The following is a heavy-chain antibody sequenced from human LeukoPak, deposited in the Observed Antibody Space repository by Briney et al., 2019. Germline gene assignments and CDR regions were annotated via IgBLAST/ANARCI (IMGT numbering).Heavy chain of an antibody. Sequence: SETLSLTCAVYGGSFSGYYWSWIRQPPGKGLEWIGEINHSGSTNYNPSLKSRVTISVDTSKNQFSLKLSSVTAADTAVYYCASGLSLGYCSSTSCRRRSGLDYWGQGTLVTVSS. CDR3: ASGLSLGYCSSTSCRRRSGLDY. D-gene: IGHD2-2*01. J-gene: IGHJ4*02. V-gene: IGHV4-34*01. CDR2: INHSGST. CDR1: GGSFSGYY.